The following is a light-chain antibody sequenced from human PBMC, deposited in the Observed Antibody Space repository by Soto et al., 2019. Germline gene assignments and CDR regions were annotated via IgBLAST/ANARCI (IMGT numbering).Light chain of an antibody. CDR2: EGN. CDR3: CSYAGSTTFVV. J-gene: IGLJ2*01. V-gene: IGLV2-23*01. Sequence: QSALTQPASVSGSPGQSITISCAATSGDIGTYNLVSWYQHHPGKAPRLLIYEGNKRPSGVSNRFSGSKSGNTASLTISGLQPEDKADYHCCSYAGSTTFVVFGGGTKVTVL. CDR1: SGDIGTYNL.